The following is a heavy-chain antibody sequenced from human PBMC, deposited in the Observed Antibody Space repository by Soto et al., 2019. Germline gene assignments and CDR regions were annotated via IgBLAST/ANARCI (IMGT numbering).Heavy chain of an antibody. J-gene: IGHJ4*02. D-gene: IGHD4-17*01. V-gene: IGHV3-30-3*01. CDR1: GFTFSSYA. CDR2: ISYDGSNK. CDR3: ARGDDYGDRKAD. Sequence: QVQLVESGGGVVQPGRSLRLSCAASGFTFSSYAMHWVRQAPGKGLEWVAVISYDGSNKYYADSVKGRFTISRDNSKNPLYLQMNSLKAEDTAVDYCARGDDYGDRKADWGQGTLVTVSS.